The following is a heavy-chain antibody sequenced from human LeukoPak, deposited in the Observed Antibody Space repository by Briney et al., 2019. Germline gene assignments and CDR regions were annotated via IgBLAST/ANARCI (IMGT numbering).Heavy chain of an antibody. CDR2: IYPGDSDT. D-gene: IGHD4-23*01. CDR1: GYTFTSYW. CDR3: ARHPPVGGIVDY. Sequence: GESLKISCEGSGYTFTSYWIAWVRQMPGKGLEWMGIIYPGDSDTRYSPSFQGRVTISADKSINTAYLQWSRLKASDTAMYYCARHPPVGGIVDYWGQGTLVTVSS. V-gene: IGHV5-51*01. J-gene: IGHJ4*02.